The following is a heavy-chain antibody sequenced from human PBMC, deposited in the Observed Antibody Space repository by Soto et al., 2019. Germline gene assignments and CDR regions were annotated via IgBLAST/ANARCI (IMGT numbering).Heavy chain of an antibody. CDR3: AGRDPYSSCRDCVY. Sequence: PSETLSLTCAVYGGSFSGYYWSWIRQPPGKGLEWIGEINHSGSTNYNPSLKSRVTISVDTSKNQFSLKLSSVTAADTAVYYCAGRDPYSSCRDCVYSGQGTLVTVSS. CDR1: GGSFSGYY. D-gene: IGHD6-6*01. CDR2: INHSGST. J-gene: IGHJ4*02. V-gene: IGHV4-34*01.